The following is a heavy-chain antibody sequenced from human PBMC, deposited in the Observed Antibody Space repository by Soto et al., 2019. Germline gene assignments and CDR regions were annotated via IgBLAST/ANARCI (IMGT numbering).Heavy chain of an antibody. Sequence: QEQLLQSGAEVRKPGSSVKVSCKASGGTFNNYAVSWVRQAPGQGLEWMGGIIPMFETVNYAQRFQGRLTIAADESTSTAYMELTSMTSADTAIYFCARGRRTGNYGMDVWGQGITVTVSS. CDR3: ARGRRTGNYGMDV. J-gene: IGHJ6*02. CDR2: IIPMFETV. V-gene: IGHV1-69*01. CDR1: GGTFNNYA.